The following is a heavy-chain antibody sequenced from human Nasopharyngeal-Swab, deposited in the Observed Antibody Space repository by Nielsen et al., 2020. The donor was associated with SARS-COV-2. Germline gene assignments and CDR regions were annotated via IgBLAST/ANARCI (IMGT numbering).Heavy chain of an antibody. D-gene: IGHD5-24*01. J-gene: IGHJ5*02. CDR2: IYYSGST. CDR3: AREKLGMATIPLSFDP. Sequence: SETLSLTCTASGCSISSYYWSWIRQPPGKGLEWIGYIYYSGSTNYNPSLKSRVTISAETSKNQFSLKLSTVTAADTAVYYCAREKLGMATIPLSFDPWGQGTLVTVSS. CDR1: GCSISSYY. V-gene: IGHV4-59*12.